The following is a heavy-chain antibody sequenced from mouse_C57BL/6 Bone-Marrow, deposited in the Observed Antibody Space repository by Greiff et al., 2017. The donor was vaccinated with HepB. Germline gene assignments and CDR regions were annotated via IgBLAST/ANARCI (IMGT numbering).Heavy chain of an antibody. CDR3: ARSVYYYGSSPYWYFDV. J-gene: IGHJ1*03. CDR2: IRNKANGYTT. Sequence: EVHLVESGGGLVQPGGSLSLSCAASGFTFTDYYMSWVRQPPGKALEWLGFIRNKANGYTTEYSASVKGRFTISRDNSQSILYLQMNALRAEDSATYYCARSVYYYGSSPYWYFDVWGTGTTVTVSS. CDR1: GFTFTDYY. D-gene: IGHD1-1*01. V-gene: IGHV7-3*01.